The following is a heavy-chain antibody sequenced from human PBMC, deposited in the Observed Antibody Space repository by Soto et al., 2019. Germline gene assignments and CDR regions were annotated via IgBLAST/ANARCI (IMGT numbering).Heavy chain of an antibody. CDR1: GFTFSSYW. Sequence: EVQLVESGGGLVQPGGSLSLSCAASGFTFSSYWMHWYRQPPGKGLWWFSGINSDGRSTSNPDSVKGRFTISRDNAKNTLYLQMNSLRAEDTAVYYCARDRGYSSAAGLDFDYWGQGTLVTVSS. CDR2: INSDGRST. D-gene: IGHD6-25*01. V-gene: IGHV3-74*01. J-gene: IGHJ4*02. CDR3: ARDRGYSSAAGLDFDY.